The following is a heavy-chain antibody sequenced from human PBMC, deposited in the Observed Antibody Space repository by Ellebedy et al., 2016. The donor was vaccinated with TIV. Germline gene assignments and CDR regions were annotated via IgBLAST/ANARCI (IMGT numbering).Heavy chain of an antibody. D-gene: IGHD2-2*03. CDR3: ARDGYFDY. CDR2: ISAHNGNT. V-gene: IGHV1-18*01. CDR1: GGTFSSYA. J-gene: IGHJ4*02. Sequence: AASVKVSCKASGGTFSSYAISWVRQAPGQGLEWMGWISAHNGNTNYAQKLQGRVTLTTDTSTGTAYMELRSLGSDDTAVYYCARDGYFDYWGQGTLVTVSS.